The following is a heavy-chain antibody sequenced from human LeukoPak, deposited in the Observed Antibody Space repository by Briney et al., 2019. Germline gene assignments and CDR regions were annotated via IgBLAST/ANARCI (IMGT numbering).Heavy chain of an antibody. CDR3: ARSAWNDYFDY. D-gene: IGHD1-1*01. Sequence: ASVKVSCKASGYTFTSYGISWVRQAPGQGLEWMEIINPSGGSTSYAQKFQGRVTMTRDTSTSTVYMELSSLRSEDTAVYYCARSAWNDYFDYWGQGTLVTVSS. CDR1: GYTFTSYG. V-gene: IGHV1-46*01. J-gene: IGHJ4*02. CDR2: INPSGGST.